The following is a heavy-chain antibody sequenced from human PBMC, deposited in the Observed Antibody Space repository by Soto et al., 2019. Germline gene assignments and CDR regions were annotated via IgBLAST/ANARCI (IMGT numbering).Heavy chain of an antibody. V-gene: IGHV1-3*01. CDR3: ARDRTWTFYYYYGMDV. J-gene: IGHJ6*02. Sequence: GASVKVSCTASGYSFTSYAMHWVRQAPGQRLEWMGWINAGNGNTGYAQKFQGRVTMTRNTSISTAYMELSSLRSEDTAVYYCARDRTWTFYYYYGMDVWGQGTTVTVSS. D-gene: IGHD5-12*01. CDR2: INAGNGNT. CDR1: GYSFTSYA.